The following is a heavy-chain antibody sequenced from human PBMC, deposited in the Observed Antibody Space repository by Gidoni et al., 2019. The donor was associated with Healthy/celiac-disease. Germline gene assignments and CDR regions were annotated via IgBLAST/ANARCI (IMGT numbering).Heavy chain of an antibody. V-gene: IGHV1-8*01. Sequence: QVQLVQSGAEVTKPGASVKVSCKASGYTFTSYDINWVRQATGQGLEWMGWMTPNSGNTGYAQKFQGRVTMTRNTSISTAYMELSSLRSEDTAVYYCARGPSLVVVAATPGWFDPWGQGTLVTVSS. J-gene: IGHJ5*02. CDR2: MTPNSGNT. CDR1: GYTFTSYD. D-gene: IGHD2-15*01. CDR3: ARGPSLVVVAATPGWFDP.